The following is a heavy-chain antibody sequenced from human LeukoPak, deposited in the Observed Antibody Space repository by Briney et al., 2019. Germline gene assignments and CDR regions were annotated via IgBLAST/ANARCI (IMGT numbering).Heavy chain of an antibody. CDR3: ARGMGIAVAGYFDY. V-gene: IGHV3-7*04. CDR1: GFTFSSYW. Sequence: GGSLRLSCAASGFTFSSYWMSWVRQAPGKGLEWVANIKQDGSEKYYVDSVKGRFTISRDNAKNSLYLQMNSLRAEDTAVYYCARGMGIAVAGYFDYWGQGTLVTVSS. CDR2: IKQDGSEK. D-gene: IGHD6-19*01. J-gene: IGHJ4*02.